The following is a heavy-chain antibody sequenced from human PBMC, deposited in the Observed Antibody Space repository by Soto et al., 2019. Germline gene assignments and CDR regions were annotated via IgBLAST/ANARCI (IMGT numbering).Heavy chain of an antibody. V-gene: IGHV1-18*01. CDR3: GRGGTALDF. D-gene: IGHD2-21*02. J-gene: IGHJ4*02. Sequence: GASVKVSCKASGYTFTNFGISWVRQAPGQGLEWMGWISAYNGNTNYAQKFQGRVTMTTDTSTSTAYMEVRSLRFDDTAVYCCGRGGTALDFWGQGTLVTVSS. CDR2: ISAYNGNT. CDR1: GYTFTNFG.